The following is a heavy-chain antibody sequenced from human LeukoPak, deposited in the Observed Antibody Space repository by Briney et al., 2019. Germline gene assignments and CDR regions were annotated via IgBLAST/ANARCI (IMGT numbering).Heavy chain of an antibody. J-gene: IGHJ4*02. CDR3: ARTDYSGYYFDY. CDR1: GGSISSGGSY. D-gene: IGHD4/OR15-4a*01. CDR2: IYYSGST. V-gene: IGHV4-31*03. Sequence: SETLPLTCTVSGGSISSGGSYWSWIRQHPGKGLEWIGYIYYSGSTYYNPSLESRITISVDTSENQFSLKLSSVTAADTAVYYCARTDYSGYYFDYWGQGTLVTVSS.